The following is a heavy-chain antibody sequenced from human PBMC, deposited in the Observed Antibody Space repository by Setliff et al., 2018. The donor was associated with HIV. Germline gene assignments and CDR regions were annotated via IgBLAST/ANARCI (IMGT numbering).Heavy chain of an antibody. J-gene: IGHJ4*02. CDR3: ARFPTREVWRRNDMDY. CDR1: GGSISSDSYF. Sequence: SETLSLTCNVSGGSISSDSYFWSWIRQPAGKGLEWIGRIYASGRTNCNSSLKSRVTMSVDTSKNQFSLKLSSVTAADTAVYYCARFPTREVWRRNDMDYWGQGTLVTVSS. CDR2: IYASGRT. V-gene: IGHV4-61*02. D-gene: IGHD1-1*01.